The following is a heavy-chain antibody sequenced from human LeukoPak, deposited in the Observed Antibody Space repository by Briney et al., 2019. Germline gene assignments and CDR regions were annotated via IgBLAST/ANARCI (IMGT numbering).Heavy chain of an antibody. J-gene: IGHJ4*02. D-gene: IGHD5-18*01. V-gene: IGHV4-59*08. CDR3: ARLPNTAMAFDY. CDR2: IYYSGST. Sequence: SETLSLTCTVSGGSISSYYWSWIRQPPGKGLEWIGYIYYSGSTNYNPSLKGRVTISVDTSKNQFSLKLSSVTAADTAVYYCARLPNTAMAFDYWGQGTLVTVTS. CDR1: GGSISSYY.